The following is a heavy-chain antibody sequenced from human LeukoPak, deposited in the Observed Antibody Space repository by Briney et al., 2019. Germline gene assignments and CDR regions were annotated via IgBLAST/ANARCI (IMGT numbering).Heavy chain of an antibody. D-gene: IGHD2-2*01. V-gene: IGHV3-23*01. CDR3: AKDTAWEDIVVVPDY. CDR1: GFTFSSYA. CDR2: SSGSGGST. J-gene: IGHJ4*02. Sequence: GGSLRLSCAASGFTFSSYAMSWVRQAPPKGLEWVSASSGSGGSTYYADSVKGRFTISRDNSKNTLYLQMNSLRAEDTAVYYCAKDTAWEDIVVVPDYWGQGTLVTVSS.